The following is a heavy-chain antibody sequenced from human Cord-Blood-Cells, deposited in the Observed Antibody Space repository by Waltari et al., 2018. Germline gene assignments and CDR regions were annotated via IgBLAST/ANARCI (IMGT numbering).Heavy chain of an antibody. CDR3: ATAFPGIAAAGTEYFQH. CDR1: GGSFSAYS. D-gene: IGHD6-13*01. CDR2: INHSGST. J-gene: IGHJ1*01. V-gene: IGHV4-34*01. Sequence: QVQLQQWGAGLLKPSETLSPTCAVYGGSFSAYSCSCIRNPPGKGLEWIGEINHSGSTNYNPSLKSRVTLSVDTSKNQFSLKLSSVTAADTAVYYCATAFPGIAAAGTEYFQHWGQGTLVTVSS.